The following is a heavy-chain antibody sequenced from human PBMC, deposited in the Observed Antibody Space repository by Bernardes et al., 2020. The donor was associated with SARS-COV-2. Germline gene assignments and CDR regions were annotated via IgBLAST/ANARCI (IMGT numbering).Heavy chain of an antibody. Sequence: SETLSLTCTVSGGSISSYSWSWIRQPPGKGLEWIVYISYSGATNYNPSLKSRVTMSLDTSKNEFSLKLSSVTAADTAVYYCARHILSGYPYYYYGMDVWGQGTTVTVSS. V-gene: IGHV4-59*08. D-gene: IGHD3-9*01. CDR3: ARHILSGYPYYYYGMDV. CDR1: GGSISSYS. CDR2: ISYSGAT. J-gene: IGHJ6*02.